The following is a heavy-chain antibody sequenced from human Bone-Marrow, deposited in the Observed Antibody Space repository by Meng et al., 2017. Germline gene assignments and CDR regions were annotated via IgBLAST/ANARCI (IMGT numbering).Heavy chain of an antibody. J-gene: IGHJ4*02. D-gene: IGHD3-22*01. CDR1: GGTFSSYT. CDR2: IIPILGIA. V-gene: IGHV1-69*02. CDR3: ASSHYYYDSSGPPDY. Sequence: SVKVSCKASGGTFSSYTISWVRQAPGQGLEWMGRIIPILGIANYAQKFQGRVTITADKSTSTAYMELSSLRSEDTAVYYCASSHYYYDSSGPPDYWGQGTRVTVSS.